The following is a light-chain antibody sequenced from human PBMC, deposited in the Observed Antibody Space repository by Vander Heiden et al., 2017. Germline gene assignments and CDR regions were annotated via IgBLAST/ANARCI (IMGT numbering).Light chain of an antibody. V-gene: IGKV1-5*03. J-gene: IGKJ2*01. CDR2: RAS. CDR1: QDIDDS. CDR3: QQYSYVPYT. Sequence: IRMTQSPSTLSAFIGDTITLSCRASQDIDDSLAWYQQRQGRPPKLLVSRASSLEAGVASRFSGDGFGTEFTLTITALQVDDFATYFCQQYSYVPYTFGQGTKLE.